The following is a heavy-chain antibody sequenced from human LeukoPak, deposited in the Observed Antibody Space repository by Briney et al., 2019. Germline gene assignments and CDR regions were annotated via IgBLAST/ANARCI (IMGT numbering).Heavy chain of an antibody. CDR2: INHSGST. V-gene: IGHV4-34*01. CDR1: VGSFSGYY. D-gene: IGHD1-1*01. CDR3: ARVLVRSSWNRLNWFDP. Sequence: SETLSLTCAVSVGSFSGYYWSWVRQTPGKGQEWIGEINHSGSTNYNPSIKSRVTISVDTSKNQFSLKLSSVTAADTAVYYCARVLVRSSWNRLNWFDPWCQGTLVTVSS. J-gene: IGHJ5*02.